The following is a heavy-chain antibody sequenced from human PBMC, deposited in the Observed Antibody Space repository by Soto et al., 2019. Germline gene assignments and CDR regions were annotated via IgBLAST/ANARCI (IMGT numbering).Heavy chain of an antibody. Sequence: SETLSLTCTVSGGSISGYYWSWIRQPPGKGLEWIGYMYNTGSTVYNPSFKSRVTISVDTSKNQFSLKLSSVTAADTAVYYCARGGCSSCRFDPWGQGNLVTVSS. CDR2: MYNTGST. D-gene: IGHD6-6*01. J-gene: IGHJ5*02. CDR3: ARGGCSSCRFDP. CDR1: GGSISGYY. V-gene: IGHV4-59*01.